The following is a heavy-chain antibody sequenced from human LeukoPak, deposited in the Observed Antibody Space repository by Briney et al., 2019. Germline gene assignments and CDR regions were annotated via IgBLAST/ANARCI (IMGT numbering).Heavy chain of an antibody. CDR1: GFTFDDYG. J-gene: IGHJ4*02. CDR3: ARGALYYDILTGYQSDY. Sequence: GGSLRLSCAASGFTFDDYGMSWVRQAPGKGLEWVSGINWNGGSTGYADSVKGRFTISRDNAKNSLYLQMNSLRAEDTALYYWARGALYYDILTGYQSDYWGQGTLVTVSS. V-gene: IGHV3-20*04. D-gene: IGHD3-9*01. CDR2: INWNGGST.